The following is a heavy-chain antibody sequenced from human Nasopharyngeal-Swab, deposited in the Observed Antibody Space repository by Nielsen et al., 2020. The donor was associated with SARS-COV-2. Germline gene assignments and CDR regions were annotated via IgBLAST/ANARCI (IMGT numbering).Heavy chain of an antibody. V-gene: IGHV4-34*01. CDR2: INHSGST. Sequence: WIRQPPGKGLEWIGEINHSGSTNYNPSLKSRVTISVDTSKNQFSLKLGSVTAADTAVYYCARGTVYYYDSSGYYYYYYYGMDVWGQGTTGTVSS. D-gene: IGHD3-22*01. CDR3: ARGTVYYYDSSGYYYYYYYGMDV. J-gene: IGHJ6*02.